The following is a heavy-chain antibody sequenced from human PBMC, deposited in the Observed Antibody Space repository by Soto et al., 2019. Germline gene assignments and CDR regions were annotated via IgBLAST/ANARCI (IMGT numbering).Heavy chain of an antibody. V-gene: IGHV5-10-1*01. CDR2: IDPRDSYT. CDR3: ARPGYSSGGSAFEI. Sequence: PGESVKISCNGSGYTFTSAWISWVRQMPGRGLEWMGKIDPRDSYTKYSPSFQDHVTISADKSISTAYLQWSSLKASDTAMYFCARPGYSSGGSAFEIWGQGTVVTVSS. J-gene: IGHJ3*02. CDR1: GYTFTSAW. D-gene: IGHD6-19*01.